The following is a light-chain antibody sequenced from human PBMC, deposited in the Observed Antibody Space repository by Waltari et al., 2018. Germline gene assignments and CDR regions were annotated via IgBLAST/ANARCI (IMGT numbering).Light chain of an antibody. CDR1: SLSTSY. Sequence: SSELTQDPAVSVALGQTVRFTCQGDSLSTSYASWYQVKPGQAPVLVIYGKDKRPPGIPDRISGYSSGTTSSLTITGAQAEDEADYYCSSRNGRANQVVFAGGTKVTVL. J-gene: IGLJ3*02. CDR3: SSRNGRANQVV. CDR2: GKD. V-gene: IGLV3-19*01.